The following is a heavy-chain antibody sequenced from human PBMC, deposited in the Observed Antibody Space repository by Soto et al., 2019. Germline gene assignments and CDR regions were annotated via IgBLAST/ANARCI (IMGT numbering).Heavy chain of an antibody. Sequence: QVQLVQSGAEVKKPGASVKVSCKASVYTFTSYGISWVRQAPGQGHEWMGGISAYNGDTNYAQKLPGRVTMTTDTSTSTAYMELRSLRSDDTAVYYCARDRTVTWHYDAFDICVQGTMVTVSS. D-gene: IGHD4-17*01. CDR1: VYTFTSYG. V-gene: IGHV1-18*01. J-gene: IGHJ3*02. CDR3: ARDRTVTWHYDAFDI. CDR2: ISAYNGDT.